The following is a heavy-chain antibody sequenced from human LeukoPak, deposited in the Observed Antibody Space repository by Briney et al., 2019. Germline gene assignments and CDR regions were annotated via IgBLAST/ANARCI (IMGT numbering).Heavy chain of an antibody. CDR1: GGSISSGSYY. CDR3: AGGAARLFGY. V-gene: IGHV4-39*01. D-gene: IGHD6-6*01. Sequence: SETLSLTCTVSGGSISSGSYYWGWIRQPPGKGLEWIGSISYSGSTYYNPSLKSRVTISVDTPKNQFSLKLSSVTAADTAVYYCAGGAARLFGYWGQGTLVTVSS. CDR2: ISYSGST. J-gene: IGHJ4*02.